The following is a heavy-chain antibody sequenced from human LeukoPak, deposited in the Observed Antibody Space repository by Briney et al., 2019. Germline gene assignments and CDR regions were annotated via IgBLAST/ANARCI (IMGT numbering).Heavy chain of an antibody. D-gene: IGHD6-6*01. Sequence: PSETLSLTCAVYGGSFSAYYWSWVRQPPGKGLEWIGEINHSGSTSYNPSLKSRVTISVDTSKIQLSLKLNSVTAADTAVYYCELYTSIASRNPVDYWGQGTLVTASS. CDR2: INHSGST. V-gene: IGHV4-34*01. J-gene: IGHJ4*02. CDR3: ELYTSIASRNPVDY. CDR1: GGSFSAYY.